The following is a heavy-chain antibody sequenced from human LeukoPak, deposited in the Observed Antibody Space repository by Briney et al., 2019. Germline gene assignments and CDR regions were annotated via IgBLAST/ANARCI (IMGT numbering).Heavy chain of an antibody. CDR3: ARDSVPLGAFDI. CDR2: IYYSGS. CDR1: GGSINNYY. J-gene: IGHJ3*02. V-gene: IGHV4-59*01. Sequence: SSETLSLTCTVSGGSINNYYWSWIRQPPGKGLEWIGYIYYSGSNYNPSLKSRVTISVDTSKYHFSLRLRSVTAADTAVYYCARDSVPLGAFDIWGQGTKVTVSS.